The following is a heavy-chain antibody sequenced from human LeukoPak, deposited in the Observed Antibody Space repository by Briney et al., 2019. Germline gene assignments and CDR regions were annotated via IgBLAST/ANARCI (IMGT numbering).Heavy chain of an antibody. Sequence: SETLSLTCTVSGGSISSYYWSWIRQPPGKGLEWIGYIYYSGTTNYNPSLKSRVTMSVDTSKNQFSLKLSSVTAADTAVYYCARESIFGVVHYWGQGTLVTVSS. D-gene: IGHD3-3*01. V-gene: IGHV4-59*12. CDR3: ARESIFGVVHY. CDR1: GGSISSYY. J-gene: IGHJ4*02. CDR2: IYYSGTT.